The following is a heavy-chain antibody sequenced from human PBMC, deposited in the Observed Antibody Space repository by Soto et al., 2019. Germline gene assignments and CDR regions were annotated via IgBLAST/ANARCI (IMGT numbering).Heavy chain of an antibody. CDR2: IIPIFGTA. J-gene: IGHJ6*02. Sequence: QVQLVQSGAEVKKPGSSVKVSCKASGGTFSSYAISWVRQAPGQGLEWMGGIIPIFGTAYYAQKFQGRVTITADKSTSTAYMELSSLRSEDTAVYYCARDPPSPQSTAMGPIYGMDVWGQGTTVTVSS. CDR3: ARDPPSPQSTAMGPIYGMDV. CDR1: GGTFSSYA. D-gene: IGHD5-18*01. V-gene: IGHV1-69*06.